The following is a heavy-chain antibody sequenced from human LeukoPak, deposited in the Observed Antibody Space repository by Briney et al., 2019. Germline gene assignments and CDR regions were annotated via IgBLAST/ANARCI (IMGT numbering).Heavy chain of an antibody. V-gene: IGHV3-11*04. J-gene: IGHJ4*02. CDR1: GFTFSDYY. CDR2: ISSSGSTI. D-gene: IGHD5-18*01. CDR3: ARSGGVRGYSYGAEYYFDY. Sequence: GGSLRLSCAASGFTFSDYYMSWIRLAPGRGLEGVSYISSSGSTIYYADSVKGRFTISRDNAKNSLYLQMNSLRAEDTAVYYCARSGGVRGYSYGAEYYFDYWGQGTLVTVSS.